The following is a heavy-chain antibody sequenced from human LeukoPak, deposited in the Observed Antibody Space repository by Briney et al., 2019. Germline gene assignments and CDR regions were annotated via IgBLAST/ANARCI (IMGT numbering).Heavy chain of an antibody. J-gene: IGHJ4*02. CDR2: IYSGGST. Sequence: PGGSLRLSCAASGFTVSSYYMSWVRQAPGQGLEWVSIIYSGGSTHYADSVKGRFTISRDNSKNTLYLQMNSLRAEDTAIYYCARGLNTYDSSGFYFLWGQGTLVTVSS. V-gene: IGHV3-53*01. CDR3: ARGLNTYDSSGFYFL. CDR1: GFTVSSYY. D-gene: IGHD3-22*01.